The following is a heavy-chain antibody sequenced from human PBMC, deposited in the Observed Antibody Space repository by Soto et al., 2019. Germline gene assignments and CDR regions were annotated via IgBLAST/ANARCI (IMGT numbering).Heavy chain of an antibody. CDR1: GFSFSIYA. J-gene: IGHJ6*02. D-gene: IGHD2-8*02. Sequence: GGSLRLSCAASGFSFSIYAISCVRQAPGKGLEWLSAISTSGDKTYYADSVEGRFTISRDNSKNTLYLQMNSLRVDDTAVYYCAKPLYEDVLVTYCMHVPCPGTTLTVS. V-gene: IGHV3-23*01. CDR3: AKPLYEDVLVTYCMHV. CDR2: ISTSGDKT.